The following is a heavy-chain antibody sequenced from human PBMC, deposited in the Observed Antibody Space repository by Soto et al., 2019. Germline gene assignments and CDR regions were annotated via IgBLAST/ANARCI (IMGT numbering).Heavy chain of an antibody. D-gene: IGHD1-26*01. CDR2: IYYSGST. V-gene: IGHV4-61*01. J-gene: IGHJ6*02. Sequence: QVQLQESGPGLVKPSETLSLTCTVSGGSVSSGSYYWSWIRQPPGKGLEWIGYIYYSGSTNYNPSLKSRVTISVDTSKNQFSLKLSSVTAADTAVYYCARDLGYGGNSYYYDGMDVWGQGTTVTVSS. CDR3: ARDLGYGGNSYYYDGMDV. CDR1: GGSVSSGSYY.